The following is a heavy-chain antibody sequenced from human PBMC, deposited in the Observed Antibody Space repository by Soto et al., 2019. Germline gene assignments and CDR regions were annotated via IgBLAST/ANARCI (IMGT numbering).Heavy chain of an antibody. CDR2: IYPGDSDT. V-gene: IGHV5-51*01. D-gene: IGHD3-16*02. CDR1: GDSFISYW. Sequence: PGESLKISCKGSGDSFISYWIGWVRQMPGKGLEWMGIIYPGDSDTRYSPSFQGQVTISADKSTNTAYLQWSSLKASDTAMYYCAKSRVFIGAIVTLLDSWGQGTQVTVSS. CDR3: AKSRVFIGAIVTLLDS. J-gene: IGHJ4*02.